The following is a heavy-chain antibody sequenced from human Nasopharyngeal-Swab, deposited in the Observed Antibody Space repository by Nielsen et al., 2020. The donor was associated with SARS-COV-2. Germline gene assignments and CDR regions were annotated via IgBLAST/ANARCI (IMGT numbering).Heavy chain of an antibody. Sequence: GESLKIPCAASGFTFSSYSMNWVRQAPGKGLEWVSYISSSSSTIYYADSVKGRFTISRDNAKNSLYLQMNSLRAEDTAVYYCARDTGRSKMKLPDYWGQGTLVTVSS. CDR3: ARDTGRSKMKLPDY. V-gene: IGHV3-48*04. D-gene: IGHD4-17*01. CDR1: GFTFSSYS. J-gene: IGHJ4*02. CDR2: ISSSSSTI.